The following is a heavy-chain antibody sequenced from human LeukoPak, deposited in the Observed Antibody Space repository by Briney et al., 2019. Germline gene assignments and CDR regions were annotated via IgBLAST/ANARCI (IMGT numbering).Heavy chain of an antibody. V-gene: IGHV3-23*01. Sequence: GGSLRLSCAASGFTFSSYAMSWVRQAPGKGLEWVSAISGSGGSTYYAESVKGRFTTSRDNSKNTLYLQMNSLRAEDTAVYYCAKVAHYYGSGSYYEYYFGYWGQGTLVTVSS. CDR1: GFTFSSYA. J-gene: IGHJ4*02. CDR2: ISGSGGST. D-gene: IGHD3-10*01. CDR3: AKVAHYYGSGSYYEYYFGY.